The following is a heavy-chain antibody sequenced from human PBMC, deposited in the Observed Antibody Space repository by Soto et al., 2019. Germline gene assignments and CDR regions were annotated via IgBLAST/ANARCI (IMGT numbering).Heavy chain of an antibody. J-gene: IGHJ5*02. CDR2: ISYDGSNK. CDR3: ARDVFDP. CDR1: GFTFSSYA. Sequence: PVGSLRLSCAASGFTFSSYAMHWVRQAPGKGLEWVAVISYDGSNKYYADSVKGRFTISRDNSKNTLYLQMNSLRAEDTAVYYCARDVFDPWGQGTLVTVSS. V-gene: IGHV3-30-3*01.